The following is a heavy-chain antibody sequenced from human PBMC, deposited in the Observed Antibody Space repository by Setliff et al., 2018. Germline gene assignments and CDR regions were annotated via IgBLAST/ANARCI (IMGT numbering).Heavy chain of an antibody. D-gene: IGHD2-21*01. CDR1: GGTFQNYG. CDR3: ARVLGVDFQYYYLDI. Sequence: SVKVSCKASGGTFQNYGLIWVRQAPGQGLEWMGGIIPIFGTTNYAHSFKGRVTFTADDSTSTAYMDLSRLTSEDTAVYYCARVLGVDFQYYYLDIWGKGTTVTVSS. J-gene: IGHJ6*03. CDR2: IIPIFGTT. V-gene: IGHV1-69*13.